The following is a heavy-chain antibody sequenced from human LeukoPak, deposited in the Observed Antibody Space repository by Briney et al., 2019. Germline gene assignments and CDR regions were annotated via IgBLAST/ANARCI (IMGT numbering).Heavy chain of an antibody. J-gene: IGHJ4*02. CDR2: IDRGVGST. CDR1: GFTFSIYD. CDR3: AKKGQADDGGKPD. V-gene: IGHV3-23*01. Sequence: GGSLRLSCAASGFTFSIYDLSWVRQAPGKGLECVSAIDRGVGSTYYADSVKGRFTISRGNSKNTLYLQMNNLRVDDTAVYYCAKKGQADDGGKPDWGQGTLVTVSS.